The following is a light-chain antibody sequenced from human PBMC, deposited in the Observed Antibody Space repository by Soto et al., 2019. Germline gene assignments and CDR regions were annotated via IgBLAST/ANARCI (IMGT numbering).Light chain of an antibody. CDR1: QSVSSN. CDR3: QQYYNWAPLT. V-gene: IGKV3-15*01. J-gene: IGKJ4*01. Sequence: EIVMTQSPATLSVSPGERATLSCRASQSVSSNLAWYQQKPGQSPRLLIYGASTRASDIPARFSGSGSGTEFTLTISSLQSEDFAVYYCQQYYNWAPLTFGGGTKVEIK. CDR2: GAS.